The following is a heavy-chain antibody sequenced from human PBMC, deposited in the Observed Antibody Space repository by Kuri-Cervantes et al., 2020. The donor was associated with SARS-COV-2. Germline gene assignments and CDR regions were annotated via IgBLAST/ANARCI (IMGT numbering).Heavy chain of an antibody. V-gene: IGHV4-39*01. J-gene: IGHJ2*01. CDR1: GGSISSSNYY. D-gene: IGHD2-2*01. Sequence: SETLSLTCTVSGGSISSSNYYWGWIRQPPGKGPEWIGSIYYSGSTHYNPSLKSRVSISVDTSRNQFSLKVSSVTAADTAVYYCARVRYCSSTSCRLGWYFDLWGRGTLVTVSS. CDR3: ARVRYCSSTSCRLGWYFDL. CDR2: IYYSGST.